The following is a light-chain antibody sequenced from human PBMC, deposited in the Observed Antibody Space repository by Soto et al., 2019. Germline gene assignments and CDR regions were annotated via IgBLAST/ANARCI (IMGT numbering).Light chain of an antibody. Sequence: EIVMTQSPGTLSVSPGARAPLSCRAGQGVTTNFAWYQQKSGQSPRLLIYDVSSRATGVPSRFSGTGSETDFTLTISGLQSEDSAIYFCQQYNNWPFSFGPGTRLEIK. CDR2: DVS. CDR1: QGVTTN. V-gene: IGKV3-15*01. J-gene: IGKJ5*01. CDR3: QQYNNWPFS.